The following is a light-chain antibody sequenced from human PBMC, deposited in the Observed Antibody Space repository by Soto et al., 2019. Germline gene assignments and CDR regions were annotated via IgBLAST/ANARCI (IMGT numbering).Light chain of an antibody. CDR2: DVS. V-gene: IGKV1-5*01. CDR3: QHYNSYSEA. Sequence: IQMTQSPSTLPASVGDRVTISCRASQTVERWLAWYQQKPGKAPKLLISDVSSLERGVPSRFSGSGSGTEFTLTISSLQPDDFATYYCQHYNSYSEAFGQGTKVDI. J-gene: IGKJ1*01. CDR1: QTVERW.